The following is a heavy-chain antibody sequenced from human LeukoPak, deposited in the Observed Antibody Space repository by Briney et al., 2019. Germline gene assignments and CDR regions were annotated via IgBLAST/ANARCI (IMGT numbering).Heavy chain of an antibody. CDR3: ARNRYYYGSRNYGVPTWFDP. Sequence: SETLSLTCSVSGGSISSSSSYWGWIRQPPGKGLEWIGSIYYSGSTYYKPSLKSRLTISVDTSKNHFSLKLSSVTAADTAVYYCARNRYYYGSRNYGVPTWFDPWGQGTLVTVSS. CDR1: GGSISSSSSY. CDR2: IYYSGST. D-gene: IGHD3-10*01. V-gene: IGHV4-39*02. J-gene: IGHJ5*02.